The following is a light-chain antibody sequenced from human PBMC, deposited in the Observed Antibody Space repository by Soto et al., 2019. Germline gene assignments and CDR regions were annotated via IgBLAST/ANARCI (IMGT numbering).Light chain of an antibody. Sequence: VLTQSPGTLSLSAGDRATLSCRASQSVSNNYLAWYQQKTGQAPRLLIYGESSRATGIPDRLSGSGSGTDFTLTISRLEPEDFAVYYCQKYGSSPLTCGGGTKVDIK. CDR1: QSVSNNY. CDR3: QKYGSSPLT. CDR2: GES. V-gene: IGKV3-20*01. J-gene: IGKJ4*01.